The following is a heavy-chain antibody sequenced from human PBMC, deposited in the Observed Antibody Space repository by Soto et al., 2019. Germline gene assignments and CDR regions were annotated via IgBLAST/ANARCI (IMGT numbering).Heavy chain of an antibody. CDR2: VSSSGGST. V-gene: IGHV3-23*01. Sequence: EVQLLESGGGWVQLGGSLRLSCAAPGFTFSSNAMGWVPQAPGKGLEWVLAVSSSGGSTYYADSVKGRFTISRDNSKNTLYLQMNSLRAEDTAVYYCAKYSTSWRGGQFDYWGQGTLVTVSS. J-gene: IGHJ4*02. D-gene: IGHD6-13*01. CDR3: AKYSTSWRGGQFDY. CDR1: GFTFSSNA.